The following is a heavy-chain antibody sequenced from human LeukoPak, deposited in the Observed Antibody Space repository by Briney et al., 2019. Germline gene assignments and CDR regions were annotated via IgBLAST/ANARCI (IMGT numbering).Heavy chain of an antibody. CDR3: ARVRYSYDAFDI. CDR1: GGSISSGSYY. Sequence: PSETLSLTCTVSGGSISSGSYYWSWIRQPAGKGLEWIGRIYTSGSTNYNPSLKSRVTISVDTSKNQFSLKLSSVTAADTAVYYCARVRYSYDAFDISGQGTMVTVSS. V-gene: IGHV4-61*02. D-gene: IGHD5-18*01. J-gene: IGHJ3*02. CDR2: IYTSGST.